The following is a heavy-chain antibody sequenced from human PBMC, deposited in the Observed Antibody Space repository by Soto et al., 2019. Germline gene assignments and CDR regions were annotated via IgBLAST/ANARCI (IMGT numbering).Heavy chain of an antibody. J-gene: IGHJ5*02. D-gene: IGHD3-22*01. Sequence: EVQLLESGGGLVQPGGSLRLSCAASGITISNYPMSWVRQAPGKGLDWVSGISGSGDSTYYADSAKGRFTISKDISRNSQSLQLDSLGVEDTAVYFCVKDDGGYPSTAPPWGQGTLVTVSS. CDR3: VKDDGGYPSTAPP. CDR1: GITISNYP. V-gene: IGHV3-23*01. CDR2: ISGSGDST.